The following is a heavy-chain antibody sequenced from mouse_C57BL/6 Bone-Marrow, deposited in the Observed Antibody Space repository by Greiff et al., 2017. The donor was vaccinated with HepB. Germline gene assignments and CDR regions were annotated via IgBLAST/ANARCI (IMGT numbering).Heavy chain of an antibody. Sequence: DVKLVESGGDLVKPGGSLKLSCAASGFTFSSYGMSWVRQTPDKRLEWVATISSGGSYTYYPDSVKGRFTISRDNAKNTLYLQMSSLKSEDTAMYYCARRGGYSLFAYWGQGTLVTVSA. CDR1: GFTFSSYG. CDR3: ARRGGYSLFAY. D-gene: IGHD2-3*01. J-gene: IGHJ3*01. V-gene: IGHV5-6*02. CDR2: ISSGGSYT.